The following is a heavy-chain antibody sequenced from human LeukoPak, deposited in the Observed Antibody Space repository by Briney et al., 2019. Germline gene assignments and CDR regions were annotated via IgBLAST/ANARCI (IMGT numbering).Heavy chain of an antibody. CDR1: GGSLSSYS. CDR3: ARERCSSTSCYTEDYYYMDV. Sequence: SETLSLTCTVSGGSLSSYSWSWIRQPPGRGREWVGSIYYRGSTNYNPSLKSRVTISVDTSKNQFSLKLSSVTAADTAVYYCARERCSSTSCYTEDYYYMDVWGKGTTVTVSS. D-gene: IGHD2-2*02. CDR2: IYYRGST. J-gene: IGHJ6*03. V-gene: IGHV4-59*01.